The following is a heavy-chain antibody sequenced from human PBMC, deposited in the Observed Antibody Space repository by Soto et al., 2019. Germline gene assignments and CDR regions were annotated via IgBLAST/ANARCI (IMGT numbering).Heavy chain of an antibody. CDR3: TTRDYSSGLNYDY. J-gene: IGHJ4*02. D-gene: IGHD6-19*01. V-gene: IGHV3-15*07. CDR1: GFTFSNAW. CDR2: IKSKTDGGTT. Sequence: EVQLVESGGGLVKPGGSLRLSCAASGFTFSNAWMNWVRQAPGKGLEWVGRIKSKTDGGTTDYAAPVKGRFTISRDDSKNTLYLQMNSLKTEYTAVYYCTTRDYSSGLNYDYWGQGTLVTVSS.